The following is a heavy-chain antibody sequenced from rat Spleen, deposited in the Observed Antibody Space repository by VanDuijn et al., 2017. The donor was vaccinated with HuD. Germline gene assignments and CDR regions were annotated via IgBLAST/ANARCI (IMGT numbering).Heavy chain of an antibody. V-gene: IGHV5-27*01. J-gene: IGHJ2*01. CDR2: ISTGGGSA. D-gene: IGHD1-7*01. Sequence: EVQLVESGGGLVQPGRSMKLSCAASGFTFSNYDMAWVRQAPTKGLEWVAYISTGGGSAYYRDSVKGRFTVSRDNAKSTLYLQIDSLRSEDTATYYCTTEDHTTGIRYWGQGVMVTVSS. CDR3: TTEDHTTGIRY. CDR1: GFTFSNYD.